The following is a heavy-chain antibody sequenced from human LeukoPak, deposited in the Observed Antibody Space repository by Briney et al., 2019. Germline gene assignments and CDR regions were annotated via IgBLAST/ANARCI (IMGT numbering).Heavy chain of an antibody. V-gene: IGHV5-51*01. CDR1: GYSFTSYW. CDR2: IYPGDSDT. CDR3: ASSTYYYDSRGYSLDY. Sequence: GESLKISCKGSGYSFTSYWIGWVRQLPGKGLEWMGIIYPGDSDTRYSPSFQGQVTISADKSISIAYLQWSSLKASDTAMYYCASSTYYYDSRGYSLDYWGQGTLVTVSS. J-gene: IGHJ4*02. D-gene: IGHD3-22*01.